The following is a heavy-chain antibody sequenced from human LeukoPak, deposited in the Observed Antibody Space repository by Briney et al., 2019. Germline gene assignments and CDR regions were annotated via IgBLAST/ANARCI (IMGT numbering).Heavy chain of an antibody. CDR2: ISSSSSYI. V-gene: IGHV3-21*01. J-gene: IGHJ4*02. CDR1: GFTFRRYS. D-gene: IGHD2-15*01. Sequence: GGSLRLSCAASGFTFRRYSMNSVRQAPGKGLEWVSSISSSSSYIYYADSVKGRFTISRDNAKNSLYLQMNSLRAEDTAVYYCAGYCSGGSCPDYWGQGTLVTVSS. CDR3: AGYCSGGSCPDY.